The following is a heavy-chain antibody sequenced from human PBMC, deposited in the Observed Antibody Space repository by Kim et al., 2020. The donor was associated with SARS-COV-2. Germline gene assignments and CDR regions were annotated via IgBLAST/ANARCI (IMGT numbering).Heavy chain of an antibody. V-gene: IGHV1-2*02. CDR1: GYTFTDYY. D-gene: IGHD1-26*01. CDR2: IDPNSGGT. J-gene: IGHJ4*02. Sequence: ASVKVSCKTSGYTFTDYYMHWVRQAPGQGLEWMGWIDPNSGGTRFSQKFQGRVTVTRDTSISTAYLELSGLRSDDPAVYYCSKSRAFDYWGQGTLVTVSS. CDR3: SKSRAFDY.